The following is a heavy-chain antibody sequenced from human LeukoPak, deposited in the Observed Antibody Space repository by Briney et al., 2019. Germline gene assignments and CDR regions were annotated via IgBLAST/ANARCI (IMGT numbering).Heavy chain of an antibody. CDR3: TTTFEF. V-gene: IGHV3-74*01. CDR1: GFTFTNYW. J-gene: IGHJ4*02. Sequence: GGSLRLSCGASGFTFTNYWMHWVRQAPGKGLVWVSRVDGGGTGTSYADSVKGRFTISRDNAKNTVYLQMNSLRAEDTAVYYCTTTFEFWGQGTPVTVSS. D-gene: IGHD2/OR15-2a*01. CDR2: VDGGGTGT.